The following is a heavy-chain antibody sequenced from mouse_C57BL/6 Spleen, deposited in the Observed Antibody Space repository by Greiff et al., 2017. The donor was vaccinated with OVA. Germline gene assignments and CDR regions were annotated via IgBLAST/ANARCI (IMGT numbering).Heavy chain of an antibody. Sequence: VQLQQPGAELVMPGASVKLSCKASGYTFTSYWMHWVKQRPGQGLEWIGEIDPSDSYTNYNQKFKGKSTLTVDKSSSTAYMQLSSLTSEDSAVYYCARGGSSYMDYWGQGTSVTVSS. CDR3: ARGGSSYMDY. V-gene: IGHV1-69*01. J-gene: IGHJ4*01. CDR1: GYTFTSYW. D-gene: IGHD1-1*01. CDR2: IDPSDSYT.